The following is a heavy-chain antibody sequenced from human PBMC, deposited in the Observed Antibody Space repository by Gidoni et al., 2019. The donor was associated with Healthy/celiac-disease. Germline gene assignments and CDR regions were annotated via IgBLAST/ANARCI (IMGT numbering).Heavy chain of an antibody. CDR1: GFTFSSYA. J-gene: IGHJ4*02. D-gene: IGHD3-10*01. V-gene: IGHV3-23*01. Sequence: EVQLLESGGGLVQPGGSLRLSCAASGFTFSSYAMSGVRQAPGKGLEWVSAISGSGGSTYYADSVKGRFTISRDNSKNTLYLQMNSLRAEDTAVYYCAKDALWFGELSYYFDYWGQGTLVTVSS. CDR2: ISGSGGST. CDR3: AKDALWFGELSYYFDY.